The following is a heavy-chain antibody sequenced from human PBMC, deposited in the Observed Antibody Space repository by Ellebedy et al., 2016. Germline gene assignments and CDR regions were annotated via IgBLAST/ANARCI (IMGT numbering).Heavy chain of an antibody. CDR2: ISSSSSYI. Sequence: GGSLRLSCAASGFTFSSYSMNWVRQAPGKGLEWVSSISSSSSYIYYADSVKGRFTISRDNAKNSLYLQMNSLRAEDTAVYYCARALHSGYDPYYFDYWGQGTLVTVSS. J-gene: IGHJ4*02. CDR3: ARALHSGYDPYYFDY. V-gene: IGHV3-21*01. D-gene: IGHD5-12*01. CDR1: GFTFSSYS.